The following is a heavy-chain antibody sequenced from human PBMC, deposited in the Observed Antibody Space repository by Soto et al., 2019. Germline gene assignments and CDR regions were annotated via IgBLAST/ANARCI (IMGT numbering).Heavy chain of an antibody. J-gene: IGHJ5*02. D-gene: IGHD6-6*01. Sequence: QVQLVQSGAEVKKPGSSVKVSCKASGGTFSSYAISWVRQAPGQGLEWMGGIIPIFGTANYAQKFQGRVTITADESTSPAYMEQSSLRSEETAVYYCARAPLGAARRLGWFDPWGQGTLVTVSS. V-gene: IGHV1-69*01. CDR2: IIPIFGTA. CDR3: ARAPLGAARRLGWFDP. CDR1: GGTFSSYA.